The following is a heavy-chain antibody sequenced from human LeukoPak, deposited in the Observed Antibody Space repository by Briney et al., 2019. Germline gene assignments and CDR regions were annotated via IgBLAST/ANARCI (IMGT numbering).Heavy chain of an antibody. J-gene: IGHJ4*02. CDR2: IRYDGSNK. D-gene: IGHD6-19*01. V-gene: IGHV3-30*02. CDR3: AKDWYSSAWYGGSFDY. Sequence: GGSLRLSCEASGFTFSSYGMNWVRQAPGKGLEWVAFIRYDGSNKYYADSVKGRFTISRDNSKNTLYLQMNSLRPEDTAVYYCAKDWYSSAWYGGSFDYWGQGTLVTVSS. CDR1: GFTFSSYG.